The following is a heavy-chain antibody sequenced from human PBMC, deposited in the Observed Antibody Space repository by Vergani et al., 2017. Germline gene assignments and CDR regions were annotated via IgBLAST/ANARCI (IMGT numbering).Heavy chain of an antibody. Sequence: EVQLVESGGGLIQPGGSLRLSCAASGFTVSSNYMSWVRQAPGKGLEWVSVIYSGGSTYYADSVKGRFTISRDNSKNTLYLQMNSLRAEDTAVYYCARGKDYYDSSGTDYFDYWGQGTLVTVSS. CDR1: GFTVSSNY. D-gene: IGHD3-22*01. J-gene: IGHJ4*02. CDR2: IYSGGST. V-gene: IGHV3-53*01. CDR3: ARGKDYYDSSGTDYFDY.